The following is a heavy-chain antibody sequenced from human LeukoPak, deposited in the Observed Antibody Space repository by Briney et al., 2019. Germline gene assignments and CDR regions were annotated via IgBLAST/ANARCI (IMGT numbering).Heavy chain of an antibody. Sequence: GGSLRLSCAASGFTFSSYWMHWVRQAPGKGLVWVSRINSDGSSTSYADSVKGRFTISRDNAKNTLYLQMNSLRAEDTAVYYCARETGRRGMDVWGQGTTVTVSS. CDR1: GFTFSSYW. CDR3: ARETGRRGMDV. CDR2: INSDGSST. J-gene: IGHJ6*02. V-gene: IGHV3-74*01. D-gene: IGHD1-1*01.